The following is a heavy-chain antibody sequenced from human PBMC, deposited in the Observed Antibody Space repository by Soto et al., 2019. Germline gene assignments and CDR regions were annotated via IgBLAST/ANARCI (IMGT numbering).Heavy chain of an antibody. J-gene: IGHJ6*02. D-gene: IGHD6-19*01. CDR1: GGTFSSYA. CDR2: IIPIFGTA. CDR3: ARTWDGYSSGWYYYGMDV. V-gene: IGHV1-69*12. Sequence: QVQLVQSGAEVKKPGSSVKVSCKASGGTFSSYAISWVRQAPGQGLEWMGGIIPIFGTANYAQKFQGRVTITADESTSTAYMELSSLRSEDTAVYYCARTWDGYSSGWYYYGMDVWGQGTTVTVSS.